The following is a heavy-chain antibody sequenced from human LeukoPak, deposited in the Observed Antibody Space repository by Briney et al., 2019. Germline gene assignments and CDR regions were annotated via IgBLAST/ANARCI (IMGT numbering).Heavy chain of an antibody. D-gene: IGHD2-2*01. V-gene: IGHV3-48*03. CDR3: ARGSGAVPAASFDNWFDP. J-gene: IGHJ5*02. Sequence: PGGSLRLSYAASGLTFSRYEMNWVHQAPGKGLEWVSYISRSGSFIYYADSVKGRFTISRDNAKNSLYLQMNSRRAEDTAVYYCARGSGAVPAASFDNWFDPCGQGTLVTVSS. CDR1: GLTFSRYE. CDR2: ISRSGSFI.